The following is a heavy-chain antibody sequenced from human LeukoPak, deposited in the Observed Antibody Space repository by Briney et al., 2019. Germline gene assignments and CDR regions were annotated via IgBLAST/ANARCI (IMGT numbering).Heavy chain of an antibody. V-gene: IGHV4-38-2*02. J-gene: IGHJ6*03. CDR3: ARTTEGGYTYDYFYYYYMDV. CDR2: LHFSGNT. CDR1: GYSITNAYY. Sequence: SETLSLTCTVSGYSITNAYYWAWIRQPPGKGLEWIGSLHFSGNTYYNPSLKSRVTISVDASKNHFSLKLSSLTAADTAVYYCARTTEGGYTYDYFYYYYMDVWGKGTTVTISS. D-gene: IGHD5-18*01.